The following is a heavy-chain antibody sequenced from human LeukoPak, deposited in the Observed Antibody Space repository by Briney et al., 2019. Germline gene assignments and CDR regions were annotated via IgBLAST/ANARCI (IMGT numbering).Heavy chain of an antibody. J-gene: IGHJ5*02. CDR2: INSDGSST. CDR1: GFTFSSYW. V-gene: IGHV3-74*01. CDR3: ARDPLP. Sequence: GGSLRLSCAASGFTFSSYWMHWVRQAPGKGLVWASRINSDGSSTSYADSVKGRFTISRDNAKNTLHLQMNSLRAGDTAVYFCARDPLPWGQGTLVTVSS.